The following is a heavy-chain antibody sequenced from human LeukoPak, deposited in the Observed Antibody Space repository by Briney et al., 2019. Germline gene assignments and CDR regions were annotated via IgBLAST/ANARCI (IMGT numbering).Heavy chain of an antibody. Sequence: ASVKVSCTASGYTFTSYAMNWVRQAPGQGLEWMGWINTNTGNPTYAQGFTGRFVFSLDTSVSTAYLQISSLKAEDTAVYYCARDQYYYDSSISLLLPYYGMDVWGQGTTVTVSS. D-gene: IGHD3-22*01. J-gene: IGHJ6*02. V-gene: IGHV7-4-1*02. CDR3: ARDQYYYDSSISLLLPYYGMDV. CDR1: GYTFTSYA. CDR2: INTNTGNP.